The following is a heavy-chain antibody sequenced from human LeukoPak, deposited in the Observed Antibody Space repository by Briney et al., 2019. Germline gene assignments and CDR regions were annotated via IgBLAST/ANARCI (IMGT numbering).Heavy chain of an antibody. V-gene: IGHV3-23*01. J-gene: IGHJ4*02. CDR3: AKAVAGTRDY. CDR1: AFTFSSYA. Sequence: PGGSLRLSCAASAFTFSSYAMSWVRQAPGKGLEWVSAISGSGGSTYYADSVKGRFTISRDTSKNTLYLQMNSLRAEDTAVYYCAKAVAGTRDYWGQGTLVTVSS. D-gene: IGHD6-19*01. CDR2: ISGSGGST.